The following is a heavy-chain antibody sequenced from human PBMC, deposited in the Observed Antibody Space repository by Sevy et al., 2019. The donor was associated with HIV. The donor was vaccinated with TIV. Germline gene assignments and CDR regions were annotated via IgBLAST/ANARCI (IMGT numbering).Heavy chain of an antibody. J-gene: IGHJ4*02. Sequence: GSLRLSCAASGFIFTKYDMNWVRQIPGEGPERVAGISSSGSETYYTDSVKGRFTISRDNSVNTLYLQMNSLRDEDTAVYFCVKGGWGDYWGQGTVVTVSS. CDR2: ISSSGSET. V-gene: IGHV3-23*01. CDR1: GFIFTKYD. CDR3: VKGGWGDY. D-gene: IGHD6-19*01.